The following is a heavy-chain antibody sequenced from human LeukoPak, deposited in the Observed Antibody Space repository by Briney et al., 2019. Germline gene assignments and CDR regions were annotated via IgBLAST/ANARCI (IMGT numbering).Heavy chain of an antibody. CDR2: IYYSGST. CDR1: GGSISSSSYY. D-gene: IGHD5-12*01. J-gene: IGHJ3*02. V-gene: IGHV4-39*02. CDR3: ARARYSGYDGAFDI. Sequence: PSETLSLTCTVSGGSISSSSYYWGWIRQPPGKGLEWIGSIYYSGSTYYNPSLKSRVTISVDTSKNHFSLRLSSVTAADTATYYCARARYSGYDGAFDIWGQGTMVTVSS.